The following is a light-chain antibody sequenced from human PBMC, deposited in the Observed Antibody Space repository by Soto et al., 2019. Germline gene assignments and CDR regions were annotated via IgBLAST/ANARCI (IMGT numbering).Light chain of an antibody. J-gene: IGLJ2*01. CDR2: DVS. V-gene: IGLV2-11*01. CDR1: SSDVGGYNY. CDR3: CSYAGSYTL. Sequence: QSVLTQPRSVSGSPGQSVTISCTGTSSDVGGYNYVSWYQQHPGKAPKLMIYDVSKRPSGVPDRFSGSKSGNTASLTISGLQAEDEADYYCCSYAGSYTLFGGETNFTVL.